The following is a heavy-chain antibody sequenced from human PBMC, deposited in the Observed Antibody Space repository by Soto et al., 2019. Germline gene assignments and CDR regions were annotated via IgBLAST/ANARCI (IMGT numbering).Heavy chain of an antibody. J-gene: IGHJ4*02. V-gene: IGHV3-9*01. Sequence: EVQLVESGGGLVQPGRSLRLSCAASGFTFDNYAMHWVRQAPGKGLEWVTGISWNSDTIGYADPVKGRFTISRDNAKNSLYLQMNSLRAEDTAFYYCARDVWSRASGPPDSWGQGTLVTVS. D-gene: IGHD3-10*01. CDR3: ARDVWSRASGPPDS. CDR1: GFTFDNYA. CDR2: ISWNSDTI.